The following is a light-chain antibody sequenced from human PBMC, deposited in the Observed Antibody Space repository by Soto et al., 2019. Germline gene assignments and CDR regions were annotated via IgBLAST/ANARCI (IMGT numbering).Light chain of an antibody. J-gene: IGKJ5*01. V-gene: IGKV3-20*01. Sequence: ESVLTQSPGTLSSSRGETATLSCRASETFSISYLAWYQQRPCHAPRLLIYGESNRATGIPHRFSGSAFGTDFTLTISRLEAEDFAVYYCQQFSISRLTFGQGTRLEIK. CDR1: ETFSISY. CDR2: GES. CDR3: QQFSISRLT.